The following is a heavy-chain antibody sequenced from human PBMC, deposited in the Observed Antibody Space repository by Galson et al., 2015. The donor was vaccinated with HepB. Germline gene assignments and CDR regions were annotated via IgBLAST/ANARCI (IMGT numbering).Heavy chain of an antibody. J-gene: IGHJ4*02. D-gene: IGHD6-13*01. V-gene: IGHV1-69*06. Sequence: SVKVSCKVSGNTFSSYITSWVRQAPGQGLEWMGGIIPITGTPNYAQKFQGRVTITADKSTGTVYLELSSLRSEDTAIYYCARPLRTAAAGTEAVWGPGTLVTVSS. CDR2: IIPITGTP. CDR1: GNTFSSYI. CDR3: ARPLRTAAAGTEAV.